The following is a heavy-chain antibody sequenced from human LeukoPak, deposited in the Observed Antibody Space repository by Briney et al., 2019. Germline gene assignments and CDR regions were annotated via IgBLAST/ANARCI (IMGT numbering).Heavy chain of an antibody. Sequence: GGSLRLSCAASGFTVGSNYMSWVRQAPGKGLEWVSVIYSGGSTYYADSVKGRFIISRDTSKNTLYLQIISLRAEDTAVYYCARVVGNYYVVLDYWGQGTLVTVSS. J-gene: IGHJ4*02. CDR3: ARVVGNYYVVLDY. V-gene: IGHV3-53*01. D-gene: IGHD1-26*01. CDR1: GFTVGSNY. CDR2: IYSGGST.